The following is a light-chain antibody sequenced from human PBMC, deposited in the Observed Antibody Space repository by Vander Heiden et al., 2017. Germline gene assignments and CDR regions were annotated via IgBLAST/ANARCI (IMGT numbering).Light chain of an antibody. J-gene: IGKJ1*01. V-gene: IGKV4-1*01. CDR1: QSVCFRSKNKSY. CDR3: QQYYSTPTWT. CDR2: WAS. Sequence: VMPQPPALLAASLGDRANINCKSVQSVCFRSKNKSYLAWYQQKPGQPPRLLIYWASTRESGVPDRFSGSGSGTDYTLTISSLQAEDVAVYFCQQYYSTPTWTFGQGTKVEIK.